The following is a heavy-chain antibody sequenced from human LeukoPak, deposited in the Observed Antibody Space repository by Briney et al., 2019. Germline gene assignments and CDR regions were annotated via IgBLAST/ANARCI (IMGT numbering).Heavy chain of an antibody. Sequence: GSLKPSCAASGFTLRALGLHRVRQAPGKGLEGVAFIRSDGSDKQYGDSVKGRFTISRDNSKNTLFLQMNSLRAEDTAVYYCAKTYSNSWYFDYWGQGTLVTVSS. D-gene: IGHD6-13*01. CDR3: AKTYSNSWYFDY. CDR2: IRSDGSDK. J-gene: IGHJ4*02. V-gene: IGHV3-30*02. CDR1: GFTLRALG.